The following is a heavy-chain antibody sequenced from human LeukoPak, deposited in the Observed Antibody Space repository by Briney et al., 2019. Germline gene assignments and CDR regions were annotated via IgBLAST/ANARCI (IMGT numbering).Heavy chain of an antibody. CDR3: ARGPRPYISKWYRGFYY. V-gene: IGHV4-34*01. J-gene: IGHJ4*02. CDR2: INHSGST. D-gene: IGHD6-13*01. Sequence: AETLSLTCAVYGGSFSGYYWSWIRQPPGKGLEWIEEINHSGSTKYNPSLKSRGTISVNTTKNQVPLEPSSGTAAGPAYYYFARGPRPYISKWYRGFYYWGQGTLVTVSS. CDR1: GGSFSGYY.